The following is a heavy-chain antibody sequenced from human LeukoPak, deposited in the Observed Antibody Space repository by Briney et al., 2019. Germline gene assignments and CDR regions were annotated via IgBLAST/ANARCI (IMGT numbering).Heavy chain of an antibody. CDR2: INHGGST. Sequence: SETLSLTCAVYGGSFSGYYWSWIRQPPGKGLEWIGEINHGGSTNYNPSLKSRVTISVDTSKNQFSLKLSSVTAADTAVYYCARKGNASYDILTGYSKVFDYWGQGTLVTVSS. D-gene: IGHD3-9*01. CDR3: ARKGNASYDILTGYSKVFDY. J-gene: IGHJ4*02. V-gene: IGHV4-34*01. CDR1: GGSFSGYY.